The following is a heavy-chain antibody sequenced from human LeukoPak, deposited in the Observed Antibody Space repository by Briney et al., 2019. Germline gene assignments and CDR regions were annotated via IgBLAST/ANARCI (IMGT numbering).Heavy chain of an antibody. CDR2: ISSNGGST. CDR3: AKDGGIGGATTISYFDY. CDR1: GFSFTNYA. J-gene: IGHJ4*02. V-gene: IGHV3-23*01. Sequence: GGSLRLSCAASGFSFTNYAMSWVRQAPGKGLEWVSAISSNGGSTYYADSVKGRFTISRDKSKNTLYLQMNSLRAEDTAVYYCAKDGGIGGATTISYFDYWGQGTLVTVSS. D-gene: IGHD1-26*01.